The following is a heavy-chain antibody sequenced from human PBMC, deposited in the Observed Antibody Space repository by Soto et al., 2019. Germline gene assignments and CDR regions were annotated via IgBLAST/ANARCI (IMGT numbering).Heavy chain of an antibody. J-gene: IGHJ4*02. CDR2: ISYTAANQ. V-gene: IGHV3-30-3*01. Sequence: QVRLVESGGGAVQPGDTLRLSCDASGFTFSTYALHWVRQAPGKGLEWVAFISYTAANQYYADSVKGRFTVSRDNSKTIASLQMTSLKPEDSAVYYCGRDAFLYSRGAYYDHWGQGTLVTVSS. CDR1: GFTFSTYA. CDR3: GRDAFLYSRGAYYDH. D-gene: IGHD4-4*01.